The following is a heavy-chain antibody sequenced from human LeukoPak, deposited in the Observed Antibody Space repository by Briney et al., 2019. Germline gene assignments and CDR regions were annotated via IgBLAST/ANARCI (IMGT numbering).Heavy chain of an antibody. CDR1: GFTFSSYW. V-gene: IGHV3-7*03. CDR2: IKQDGSEK. Sequence: GGSLRLSCAASGFTFSSYWMSWVRQAPGKGLEGVANIKQDGSEKYYVDSVKGRSTISRDNAKNSLYLQMNSLRAEDTAVYYCARGGYYYGQYFGLTDAFDIWGQGTMVTVSS. CDR3: ARGGYYYGQYFGLTDAFDI. D-gene: IGHD3-22*01. J-gene: IGHJ3*02.